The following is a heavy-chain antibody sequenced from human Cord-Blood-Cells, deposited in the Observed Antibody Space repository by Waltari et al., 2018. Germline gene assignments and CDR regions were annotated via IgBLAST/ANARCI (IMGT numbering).Heavy chain of an antibody. D-gene: IGHD3-10*01. Sequence: QLQLQESGPGLVKPSETLSLTCTVSGGSISSSSYYWGWIRQPPGKGLAWIGSIYYSGSTYYNPSLKSRVTISVDTSKNQFSLKLSSVTAADTAVYYCASSHRVVRGVIIYFQHWGQGTLVTVSS. CDR1: GGSISSSSYY. V-gene: IGHV4-39*01. J-gene: IGHJ1*01. CDR2: IYYSGST. CDR3: ASSHRVVRGVIIYFQH.